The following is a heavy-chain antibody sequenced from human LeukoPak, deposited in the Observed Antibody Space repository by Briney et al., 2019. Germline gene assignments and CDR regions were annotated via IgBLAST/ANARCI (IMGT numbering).Heavy chain of an antibody. V-gene: IGHV3-7*01. Sequence: GGSLRLSCAASGFTFSSYWMSWVRQAPGKGLEWVANIKQDGSGRYYVDSVKGRFTISRDNAKNSLYLQMISLRVEDTAVYYCARRSGHYYDSSGYYHENAFDIWGQGTMVTVSS. J-gene: IGHJ3*02. CDR2: IKQDGSGR. CDR3: ARRSGHYYDSSGYYHENAFDI. D-gene: IGHD3-22*01. CDR1: GFTFSSYW.